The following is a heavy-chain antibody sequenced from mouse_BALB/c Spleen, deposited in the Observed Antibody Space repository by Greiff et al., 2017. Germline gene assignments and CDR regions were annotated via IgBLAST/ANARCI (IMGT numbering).Heavy chain of an antibody. Sequence: EVKLVESGGGLVKPGGSLKLSCAASGFTFSSFGMHWVRQAPEKGLEWVAYISSGSSTIYYADTVKGRFTISRDNPKNTLFLQMTSLRSEDTAMYYCARGNPYYFDYWGQGTTLTVSS. CDR3: ARGNPYYFDY. CDR1: GFTFSSFG. J-gene: IGHJ2*01. V-gene: IGHV5-17*02. CDR2: ISSGSSTI. D-gene: IGHD2-1*01.